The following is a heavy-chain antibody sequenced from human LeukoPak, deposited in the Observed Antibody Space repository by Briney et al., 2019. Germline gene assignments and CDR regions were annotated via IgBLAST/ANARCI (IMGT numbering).Heavy chain of an antibody. CDR1: GGSISSGGYS. CDR2: IYHSGST. J-gene: IGHJ4*02. CDR3: ASFYNWNDVFDY. D-gene: IGHD1-20*01. V-gene: IGHV4-30-2*01. Sequence: SQTLSLTCAVSGGSISSGGYSWSWIRQPPGKGLEWIGYIYHSGSTYYNPSLKSRVTISVDRSKNQFSLKLSSVTAADTAVYYCASFYNWNDVFDYWGQGTLVTVSS.